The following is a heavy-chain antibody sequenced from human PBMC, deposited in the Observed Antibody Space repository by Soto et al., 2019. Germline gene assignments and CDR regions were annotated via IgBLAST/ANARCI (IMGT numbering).Heavy chain of an antibody. Sequence: TSETLSLTCTVSGASLSSMDYYWAWVRQTPGKGLEWIGSIFTTGSTYYNPSLKSGVSISLDISENHFSLRLTSVTAADTCIYYCARATGCSNLFDPWAQGTLVTVSS. V-gene: IGHV4-39*02. D-gene: IGHD2-2*01. CDR3: ARATGCSNLFDP. J-gene: IGHJ5*02. CDR2: IFTTGST. CDR1: GASLSSMDYY.